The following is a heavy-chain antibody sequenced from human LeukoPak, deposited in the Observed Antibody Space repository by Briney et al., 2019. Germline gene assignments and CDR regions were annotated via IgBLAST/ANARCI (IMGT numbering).Heavy chain of an antibody. CDR2: IYYSGST. CDR1: GGSISSSGYY. Sequence: PSETLSLTCTVSGGSISSSGYYWGWIRRPPGKGLEWIGTIYYSGSTDYNPSLKSRVTISVDTSKNQFSLKLSSLTAADTALYYCASYGILTGYRFDYWGQGTLVTVSS. J-gene: IGHJ4*02. D-gene: IGHD3-9*01. CDR3: ASYGILTGYRFDY. V-gene: IGHV4-39*01.